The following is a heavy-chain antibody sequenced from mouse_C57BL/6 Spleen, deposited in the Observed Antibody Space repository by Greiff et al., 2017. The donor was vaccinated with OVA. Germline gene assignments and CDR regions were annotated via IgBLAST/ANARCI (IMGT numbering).Heavy chain of an antibody. Sequence: VQLKESGGGLVKPGGSLKLSCAASGFTFSDYGMHWVRQAPEKGLEWVAYISSGSSTIYYADTVKGRFTISRDNAKNTLFLQMTSLRSEDTAMYYCARPFYYGSSYPFAYWGQGTLVTVSA. D-gene: IGHD1-1*01. J-gene: IGHJ3*01. CDR1: GFTFSDYG. V-gene: IGHV5-17*01. CDR3: ARPFYYGSSYPFAY. CDR2: ISSGSSTI.